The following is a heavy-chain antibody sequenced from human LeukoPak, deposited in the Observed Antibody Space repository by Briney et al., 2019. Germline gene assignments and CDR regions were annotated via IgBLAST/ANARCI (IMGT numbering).Heavy chain of an antibody. D-gene: IGHD1-26*01. V-gene: IGHV3-23*01. J-gene: IGHJ3*02. CDR2: ISGSGGST. CDR1: GFTFSSYA. CDR3: ARDRASGSYSTRGAFDI. Sequence: GGSLRLSCAASGFTFSSYAMSWVRQAPGKGLEWVSAISGSGGSTYYADSVKGRFTISRDNSKNTLYLQMNSLRAEDTAVYYCARDRASGSYSTRGAFDIWGQGTMVTVSS.